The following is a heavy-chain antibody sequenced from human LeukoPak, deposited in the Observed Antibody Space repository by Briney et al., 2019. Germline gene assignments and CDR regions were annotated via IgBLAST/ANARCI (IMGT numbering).Heavy chain of an antibody. CDR1: GGSLSRGGYF. D-gene: IGHD3-22*01. J-gene: IGHJ5*02. CDR3: ARGGSYYYDSSGPNWFDP. V-gene: IGHV4-31*03. CDR2: IFYSGST. Sequence: SQTLSLTCTVCGGSLSRGGYFCSSIRQHPGGGLGWNVYIFYSGSTYYNPSIKSRVTISVDTSKNQFSLKLSSVTAADTAVYYCARGGSYYYDSSGPNWFDPGGQGTLVTVSS.